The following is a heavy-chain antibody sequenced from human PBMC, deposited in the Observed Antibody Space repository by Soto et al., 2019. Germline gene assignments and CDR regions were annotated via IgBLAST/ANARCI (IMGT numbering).Heavy chain of an antibody. D-gene: IGHD1-1*01. CDR3: VRDGTKTLRDWFDP. Sequence: SETLSLTGTVSGASISGFYWSWIRKSAGKGLEWIGRIYATGTTDYNPSLKSRVMMSVDTSKKQFSLKLRSVAAADTAVYYCVRDGTKTLRDWFDPWGQGISVTVSS. CDR2: IYATGTT. CDR1: GASISGFY. V-gene: IGHV4-4*07. J-gene: IGHJ5*02.